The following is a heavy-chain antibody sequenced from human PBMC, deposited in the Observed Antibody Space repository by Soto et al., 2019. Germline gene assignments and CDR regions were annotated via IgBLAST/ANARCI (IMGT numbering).Heavy chain of an antibody. V-gene: IGHV1-69*02. CDR3: ALRTGNWNPLAD. J-gene: IGHJ4*02. CDR2: IVPMINKV. Sequence: QVQLVQPGAEVEKPGSSVKVSCKASGGTTSSYTISWVRQSPGQGLEWMGNIVPMINKVDYAQKFQGRVTITADKYTRTVYMELSSLKSEDTAVYFCALRTGNWNPLADWGQGTLVTVSS. D-gene: IGHD1-1*01. CDR1: GGTTSSYT.